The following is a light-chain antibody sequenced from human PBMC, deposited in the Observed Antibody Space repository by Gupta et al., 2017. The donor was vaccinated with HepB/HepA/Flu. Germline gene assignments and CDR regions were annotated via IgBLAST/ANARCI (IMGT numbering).Light chain of an antibody. CDR1: QSIRNY. Sequence: DIQMTQSASSLSASVGDRVTITCRASQSIRNYLNWYQEKPGKAPNVLIYAASRLHSGVPARFSGSGSGTDFTLTISRLQAEDFATYYCQQSESTPFTFGHGTKVEIK. V-gene: IGKV1-39*01. J-gene: IGKJ3*01. CDR2: AAS. CDR3: QQSESTPFT.